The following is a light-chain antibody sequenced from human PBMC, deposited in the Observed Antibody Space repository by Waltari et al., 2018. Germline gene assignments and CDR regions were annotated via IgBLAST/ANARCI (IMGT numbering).Light chain of an antibody. Sequence: DIVMTQSPLSLPVTPGEPASISCRSSQSLLHSNGYNYLDWYLQKPGQSPQLLIYPGSNRASGVPDRFSGSGSGTYFTLKISRVEAEDVGIYYCMQSLETPITFGQGTRLETK. CDR1: QSLLHSNGYNY. V-gene: IGKV2-28*01. CDR3: MQSLETPIT. J-gene: IGKJ5*01. CDR2: PGS.